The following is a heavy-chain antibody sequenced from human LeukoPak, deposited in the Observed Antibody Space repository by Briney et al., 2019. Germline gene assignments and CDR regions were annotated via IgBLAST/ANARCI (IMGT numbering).Heavy chain of an antibody. Sequence: ASVKVSCRASGYTFTAYYMYWVRQAPGQGFEWMGWINPDSGSTDYAQRFQGRVTMTRDTSIRTAYMELSRLTSDDTAVYYCARWYSYGYGYWGQGTLVTVSS. V-gene: IGHV1-2*02. CDR2: INPDSGST. D-gene: IGHD5-18*01. CDR3: ARWYSYGYGY. J-gene: IGHJ4*02. CDR1: GYTFTAYY.